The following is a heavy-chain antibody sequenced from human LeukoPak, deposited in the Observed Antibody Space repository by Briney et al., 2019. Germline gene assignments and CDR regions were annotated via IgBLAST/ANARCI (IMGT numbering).Heavy chain of an antibody. CDR2: ISYDGSNK. Sequence: GRSLRLSCAASGFTFSSYAMHWVRQAPGKGLEWVAVISYDGSNKYYADSVKGRFTISRDNSKNTLYLQMNSLRAEDTAVYYCARDGDYSWYYYYYMDVWGKGTTVTVSS. V-gene: IGHV3-30*04. J-gene: IGHJ6*03. CDR1: GFTFSSYA. CDR3: ARDGDYSWYYYYYMDV. D-gene: IGHD5-12*01.